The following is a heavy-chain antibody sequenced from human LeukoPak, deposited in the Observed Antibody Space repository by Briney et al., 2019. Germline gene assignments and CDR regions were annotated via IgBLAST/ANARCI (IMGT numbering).Heavy chain of an antibody. CDR3: ARSAARLRYYYAMDV. V-gene: IGHV3-53*04. J-gene: IGHJ6*02. Sequence: AGGSLRLSCAASGFSVSNTYMSWVRQAPGKGLEWVSVIYSGDSGVSTYYADSVKDRFTISRHNSKNTLYLQMSSLRAEDTAVYFCARSAARLRYYYAMDVWGQGTTVTI. CDR2: IYSGDSGVST. D-gene: IGHD6-6*01. CDR1: GFSVSNTY.